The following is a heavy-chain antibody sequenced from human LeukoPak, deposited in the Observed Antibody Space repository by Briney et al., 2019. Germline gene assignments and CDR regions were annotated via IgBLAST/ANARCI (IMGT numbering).Heavy chain of an antibody. D-gene: IGHD3/OR15-3a*01. CDR2: INPNTGGT. CDR1: GYTFTGYY. V-gene: IGHV1-2*02. CDR3: ASGPLDFGSSAQY. Sequence: ASVKVSCKASGYTFTGYYMHWVRQAPGQGLEWMGWINPNTGGTNYAQKLQGRVTMTTDTSISTAYMEPSSLRYDDTAGHYCASGPLDFGSSAQYWGQGTLVTVSS. J-gene: IGHJ4*02.